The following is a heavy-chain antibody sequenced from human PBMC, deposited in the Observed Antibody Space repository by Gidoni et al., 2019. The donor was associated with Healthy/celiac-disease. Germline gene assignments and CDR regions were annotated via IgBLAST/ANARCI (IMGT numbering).Heavy chain of an antibody. CDR3: VKGSLRWAAAGTSDAFDI. D-gene: IGHD6-13*01. CDR1: GFTFSSYA. J-gene: IGHJ3*02. V-gene: IGHV3-64D*06. CDR2: ISSNGGST. Sequence: EVQLVESGGGLVQPGGSLRLSCSASGFTFSSYAMHWVRQAPGKGLEYVSAISSNGGSTYYADSVKGRFTISRDNSKNTLYLQMSSLRAEDTAVYYCVKGSLRWAAAGTSDAFDIWGQGTMVTVSS.